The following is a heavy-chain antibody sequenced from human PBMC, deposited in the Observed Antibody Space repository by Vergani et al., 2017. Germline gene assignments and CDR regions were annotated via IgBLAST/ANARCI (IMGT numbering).Heavy chain of an antibody. Sequence: QLHLVESGGGLVKPGGSLRLSCAGSGFIFDDYYINWLRQTPGKGLEWLSYISSTGSTLFYADSVKGRFTISRDNSKNSVFLQMTGLRDEDTAVYYCARGSAPFSCGWGAPDYWGQGTLVTVTS. CDR2: ISSTGSTL. J-gene: IGHJ4*02. V-gene: IGHV3-11*04. D-gene: IGHD6-19*01. CDR3: ARGSAPFSCGWGAPDY. CDR1: GFIFDDYY.